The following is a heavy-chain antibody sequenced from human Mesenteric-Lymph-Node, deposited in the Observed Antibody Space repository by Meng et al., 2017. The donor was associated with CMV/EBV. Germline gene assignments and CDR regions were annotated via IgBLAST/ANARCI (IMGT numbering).Heavy chain of an antibody. CDR1: EFIFSSYA. CDR3: AKDRGYCSSTSCHQPFDY. D-gene: IGHD2-2*01. Sequence: GESLKISCAASEFIFSSYAMHWVRQAPGKGLEWVAVISDDGSNKFYADSVKGRFTISRDSSKNTLYLQMNSLRAEDTAVYYCAKDRGYCSSTSCHQPFDYWGQGTLVTVSS. J-gene: IGHJ4*02. CDR2: ISDDGSNK. V-gene: IGHV3-30-3*01.